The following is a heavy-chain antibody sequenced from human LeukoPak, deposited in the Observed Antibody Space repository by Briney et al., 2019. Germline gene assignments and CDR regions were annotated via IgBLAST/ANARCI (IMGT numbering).Heavy chain of an antibody. CDR1: GYTFTNYG. D-gene: IGHD2-2*01. V-gene: IGHV1-18*01. J-gene: IGHJ3*02. CDR3: ARSAVPPASFDI. Sequence: ASVKVSCKASGYTFTNYGISWVRQAPGQGLEWMGWISAYNGNTNYAQKLQDRVTMTTDTSTNTAYMELRSLRSDDTAVYYCARSAVPPASFDIWGQGTMVTVSS. CDR2: ISAYNGNT.